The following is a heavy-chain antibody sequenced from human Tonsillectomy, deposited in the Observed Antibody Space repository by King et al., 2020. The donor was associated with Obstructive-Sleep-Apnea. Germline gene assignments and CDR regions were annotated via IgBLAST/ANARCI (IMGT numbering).Heavy chain of an antibody. CDR3: ARVKFGDYLDS. CDR2: IKQDGSDK. CDR1: GFTFRNYW. Sequence: QLVQSGGGLVQPGGSLRLSCAASGFTFRNYWMTWVRQAPGKGLEWVANIKQDGSDKYYVDSVKGRFTISRDNAKNSLYMQMNSLRAEDTAVYYCARVKFGDYLDSWGQGTLVTVSS. V-gene: IGHV3-7*01. D-gene: IGHD3-10*01. J-gene: IGHJ4*02.